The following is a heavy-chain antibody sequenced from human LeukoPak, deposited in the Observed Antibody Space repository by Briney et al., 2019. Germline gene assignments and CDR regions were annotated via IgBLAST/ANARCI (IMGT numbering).Heavy chain of an antibody. D-gene: IGHD3-22*01. CDR1: GFTVSSNY. CDR2: IYSGGST. Sequence: GGSLRLSCAASGFTVSSNYMSWVRQAPGKGLEWVSVIYSGGSTYYADSVKGRFTISRDNSKNTLYLQMNSLRAEDTAVYYCARDIKAYYYDSSGYHDAFDIWGQGTMVTVSS. V-gene: IGHV3-66*01. J-gene: IGHJ3*02. CDR3: ARDIKAYYYDSSGYHDAFDI.